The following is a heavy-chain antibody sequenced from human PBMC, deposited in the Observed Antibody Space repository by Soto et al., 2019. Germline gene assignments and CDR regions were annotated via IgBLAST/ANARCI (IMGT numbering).Heavy chain of an antibody. Sequence: EVQLVESGGGLVQPGGSLRLSCAAPGFTFSSYWMSWVRQAPGKGLEWVANIKQDGSEKYYVDSVKGRFTISRDNAKNSLYLQMNSLRAEDTAVYYCRKGLSFDPWGQGTLVTVSS. CDR2: IKQDGSEK. J-gene: IGHJ5*02. CDR1: GFTFSSYW. CDR3: RKGLSFDP. D-gene: IGHD3-10*01. V-gene: IGHV3-7*04.